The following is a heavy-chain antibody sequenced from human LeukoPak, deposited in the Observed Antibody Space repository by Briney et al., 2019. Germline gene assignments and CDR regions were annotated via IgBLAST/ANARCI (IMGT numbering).Heavy chain of an antibody. CDR1: GFTFSNYA. Sequence: PGGSLRLSCAASGFTFSNYAMNWVRQAPGNGLKWISYINSGGSTIYYADSVKGRFTISRDNAKNSLSLQMNSLRAEDTAVYYCASRGLTEFHYFDLWGPGTLVTVSS. V-gene: IGHV3-48*03. D-gene: IGHD3-10*01. J-gene: IGHJ4*02. CDR2: INSGGSTI. CDR3: ASRGLTEFHYFDL.